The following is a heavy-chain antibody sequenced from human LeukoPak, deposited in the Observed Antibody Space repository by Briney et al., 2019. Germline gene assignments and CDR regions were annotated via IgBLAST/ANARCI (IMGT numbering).Heavy chain of an antibody. CDR2: ISDGGGST. J-gene: IGHJ4*02. CDR3: APKRSGSYPFDY. Sequence: PGGSLRLSCAASGFTFSSYAMSWVRQAPGKGLDWVSSISDGGGSTYYADSVKGRFNISRDNSKNTLYLQMNSLRAEDTAVYYCAPKRSGSYPFDYWGQGTLVTVSS. D-gene: IGHD1-26*01. V-gene: IGHV3-23*01. CDR1: GFTFSSYA.